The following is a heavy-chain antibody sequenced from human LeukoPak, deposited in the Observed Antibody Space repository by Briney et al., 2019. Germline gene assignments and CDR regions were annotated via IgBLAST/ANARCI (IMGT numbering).Heavy chain of an antibody. V-gene: IGHV4-59*01. CDR1: GGSISSYY. D-gene: IGHD2-15*01. Sequence: SETLSLTCTVSGGSISSYYWSWIRQPPGKGLEWIGYIYYSGSTNYNPSLKSRVTISVDTSKNQFSLKLSSVTAADTAVYYCASLAVLGGTDFDYWGQGTLVTVSS. J-gene: IGHJ4*02. CDR2: IYYSGST. CDR3: ASLAVLGGTDFDY.